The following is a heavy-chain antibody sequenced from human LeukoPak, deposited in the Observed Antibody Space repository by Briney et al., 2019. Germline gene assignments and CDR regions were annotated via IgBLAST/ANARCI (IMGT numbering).Heavy chain of an antibody. CDR1: GFTFSSYA. D-gene: IGHD3-22*01. Sequence: GESLRLSCAASGFTFSSYAMSWVRQAPGKGLEWVSAISGSGGSTYYADSVKGRFTISRDNSKNTLYLQMNSLRAEDTAVYYCAKVNYDSSGWDAFDIWGQGTMVTVSS. V-gene: IGHV3-23*01. CDR3: AKVNYDSSGWDAFDI. J-gene: IGHJ3*02. CDR2: ISGSGGST.